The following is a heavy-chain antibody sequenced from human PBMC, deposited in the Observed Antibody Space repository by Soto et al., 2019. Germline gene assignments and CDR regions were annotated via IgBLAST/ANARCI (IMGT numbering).Heavy chain of an antibody. D-gene: IGHD4-17*01. CDR1: GFTFSSYA. J-gene: IGHJ4*02. Sequence: QVQLVESGGGVVQPGRSLRLSCAASGFTFSSYAMHWVRQAPGKGLEWVAVISYDGSNKYYADSVKGRFTISRDNSKNTLYLQMNSLRAEDTVVYYCAREAGVTTGDYWGQGTLVTVSS. CDR3: AREAGVTTGDY. V-gene: IGHV3-30-3*01. CDR2: ISYDGSNK.